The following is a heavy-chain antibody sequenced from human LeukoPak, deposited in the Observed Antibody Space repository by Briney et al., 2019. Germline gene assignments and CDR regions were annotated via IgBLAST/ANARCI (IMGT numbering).Heavy chain of an antibody. CDR2: ISSNGGST. J-gene: IGHJ4*02. D-gene: IGHD6-13*01. CDR1: GFTFSSYA. V-gene: IGHV3-64D*09. CDR3: VKDRSQYSRSWYLFDS. Sequence: GGSLRLSCSASGFTFSSYAMHWVRQAPGKGLEYVSAISSNGGSTYYADSVKGRFTISRDNSKNTLYLQMSSLRAGDTAVYYCVKDRSQYSRSWYLFDSWGQGTLVTASS.